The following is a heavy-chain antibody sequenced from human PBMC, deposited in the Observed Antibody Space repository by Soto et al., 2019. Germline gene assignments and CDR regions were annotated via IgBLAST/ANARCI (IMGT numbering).Heavy chain of an antibody. V-gene: IGHV3-21*01. CDR3: ARAGSLLLWFGELEGNFDY. CDR2: ISSSSSYI. CDR1: GFTFSSYS. J-gene: IGHJ4*02. D-gene: IGHD3-10*01. Sequence: EVQLVESGGGLVKPGGSLRLSCAASGFTFSSYSMNWVRQAPGKGLEWVSSISSSSSYIYYADSVKGRFTISRDNAKNPLYLQMNSLRAEDTAVYYCARAGSLLLWFGELEGNFDYWGQGTLVTVSS.